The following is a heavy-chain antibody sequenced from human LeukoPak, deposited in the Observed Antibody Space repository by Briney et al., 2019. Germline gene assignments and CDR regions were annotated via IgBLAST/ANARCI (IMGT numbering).Heavy chain of an antibody. Sequence: PSETLSLTCAVYGGSFSGYYWSWIRQPPGKGLEWIGEINHSGSTNYNPSLKSRVTISVDTSKNQFSLKLSSVTAADTAVYYCARAPGDASSTSCCVMDYWGQGTLVTVSS. J-gene: IGHJ4*02. CDR2: INHSGST. CDR3: ARAPGDASSTSCCVMDY. V-gene: IGHV4-34*01. D-gene: IGHD2-2*01. CDR1: GGSFSGYY.